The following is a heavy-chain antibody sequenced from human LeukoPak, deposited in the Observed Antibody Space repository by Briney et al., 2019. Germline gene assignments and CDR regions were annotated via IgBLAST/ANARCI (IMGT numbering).Heavy chain of an antibody. CDR2: ISSGGNTI. D-gene: IGHD1-1*01. CDR3: ARDRTRETFDY. Sequence: GGSLRLSCVASGFTFSDYYMSWIRQAPGKGLEWVSFISSGGNTINYADSMKGRFTISRDNAKNSLYLQMNSLRAEDTAVYYCARDRTRETFDYWGRGTLVTVSS. V-gene: IGHV3-11*04. J-gene: IGHJ4*02. CDR1: GFTFSDYY.